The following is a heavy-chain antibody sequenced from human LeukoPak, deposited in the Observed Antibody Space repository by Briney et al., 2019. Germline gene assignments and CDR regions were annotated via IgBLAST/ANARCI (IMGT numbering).Heavy chain of an antibody. D-gene: IGHD1/OR15-1a*01. V-gene: IGHV3-49*04. CDR2: IRSNFSGGRK. CDR1: GFTFDDYT. J-gene: IGHJ4*02. CDR3: ARDVRFRNNIDY. Sequence: GGSLRLCCTASGFTFDDYTMSWVRQAPGKGLEWVALIRSNFSGGRKQYAAFVKGRFTISRDDSKGIVYLEMNSLKTEDTAVYYCARDVRFRNNIDYWGQGTLVTVSS.